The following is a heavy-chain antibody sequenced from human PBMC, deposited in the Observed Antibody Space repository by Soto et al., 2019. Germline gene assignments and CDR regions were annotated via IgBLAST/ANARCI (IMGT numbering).Heavy chain of an antibody. CDR3: ARGQFYDFWSGYYLDS. V-gene: IGHV1-69*01. CDR1: VGTCGKSV. D-gene: IGHD3-3*01. J-gene: IGHJ4*02. Sequence: QVPLVQSGAEMKTPGSSVRVSCKASVGTCGKSVISWVRQAPGQGLEWMGGIIPIFGATHYAQKFQGRVTITADEFTTTAYMGLSSLQSEDTAVYYGARGQFYDFWSGYYLDSWGQGTLVTVSS. CDR2: IIPIFGAT.